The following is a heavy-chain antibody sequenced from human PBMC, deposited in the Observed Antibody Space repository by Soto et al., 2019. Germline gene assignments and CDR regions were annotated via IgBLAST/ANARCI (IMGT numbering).Heavy chain of an antibody. CDR3: ARRLFLDV. J-gene: IGHJ4*02. V-gene: IGHV3-11*01. CDR1: GFSFGDYY. Sequence: GGSLRLSCSGSGFSFGDYYMNWIRKAPGKGLEWVSYISSGGNTISYSDSVKGRFTISRDNAKKSVYLEMDSLRPEDTAVYYCARRLFLDVWGQGTLVTVSS. D-gene: IGHD2-21*01. CDR2: ISSGGNTI.